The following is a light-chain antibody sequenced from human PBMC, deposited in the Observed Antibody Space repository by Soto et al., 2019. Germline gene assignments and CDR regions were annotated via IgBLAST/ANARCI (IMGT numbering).Light chain of an antibody. CDR2: EDN. CDR1: SGSIASNY. Sequence: NFMLTQPHSVSESPGKTVTISCTRSSGSIASNYVQWYQQRPGSSPTTVIYEDNQRPSGVPDRFSGSIDSSSNSASLTISGLKPEDEADSYCQSYDSSNQGVFGGGTKVTVL. CDR3: QSYDSSNQGV. J-gene: IGLJ3*02. V-gene: IGLV6-57*01.